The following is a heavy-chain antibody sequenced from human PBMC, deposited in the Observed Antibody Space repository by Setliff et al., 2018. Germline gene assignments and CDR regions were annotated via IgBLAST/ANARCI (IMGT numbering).Heavy chain of an antibody. J-gene: IGHJ4*02. V-gene: IGHV1-18*01. CDR1: GYTFTGSL. D-gene: IGHD3-10*01. Sequence: ASVKVSCKTSGYTFTGSLISWVRQAPGQGLEWVGWISPYNGNTYYADKLQDRVTLTTDTSTNTVYMELRSLRPDDTAMYYCLFWLAESASDFWGQGTPVTVSS. CDR2: ISPYNGNT. CDR3: LFWLAESASDF.